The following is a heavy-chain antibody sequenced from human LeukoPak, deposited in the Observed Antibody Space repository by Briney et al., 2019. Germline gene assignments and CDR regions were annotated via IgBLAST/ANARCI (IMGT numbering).Heavy chain of an antibody. CDR2: INPSGGSI. CDR1: GYTFTSNY. J-gene: IGHJ4*02. CDR3: ARGGGGGEPGFSSSTHYFHF. D-gene: IGHD2-21*01. Sequence: ASVKVSCKASGYTFTSNYMHWVRQAPGQGLEWMGIINPSGGSISYAQKFQGRVTMTRDTSTSTVYMELSSLRSEDTAVYYCARGGGGGEPGFSSSTHYFHFWGQGTLVTVSS. V-gene: IGHV1-46*01.